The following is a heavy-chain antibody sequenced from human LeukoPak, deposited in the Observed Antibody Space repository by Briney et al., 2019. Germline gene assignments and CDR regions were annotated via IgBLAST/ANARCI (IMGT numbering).Heavy chain of an antibody. D-gene: IGHD3-10*01. V-gene: IGHV4-34*01. CDR3: ARRFPMVRGVINWFDP. CDR1: GGSFSGYY. Sequence: SETLSLTCAVYGGSFSGYYWSWLRQPPGKGLEWIGEINHSGSTNYNPSLKSRVTISVETSKNQFSLKLSSVTAAVRAVYYWARRFPMVRGVINWFDPWGQGTLVTVSS. J-gene: IGHJ5*02. CDR2: INHSGST.